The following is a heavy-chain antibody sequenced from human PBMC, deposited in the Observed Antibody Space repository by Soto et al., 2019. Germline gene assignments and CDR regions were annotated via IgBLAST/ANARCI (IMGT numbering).Heavy chain of an antibody. J-gene: IGHJ3*02. CDR1: GGSISSGYY. D-gene: IGHD3-10*01. CDR3: ARGFGELSAFDI. CDR2: IYYSGNT. Sequence: QVQLQESGPGLVKPSQTLSLTCTVSGGSISSGYYWSWIRQHPGKDLEWIGYIYYSGNTKYNPSLKSRVTISVDTSKNQFALKLSSVTAADTAGYYCARGFGELSAFDIWGQGTMVTVSS. V-gene: IGHV4-31*03.